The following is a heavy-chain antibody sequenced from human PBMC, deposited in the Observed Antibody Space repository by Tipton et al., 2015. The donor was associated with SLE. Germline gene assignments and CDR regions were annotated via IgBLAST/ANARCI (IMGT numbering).Heavy chain of an antibody. D-gene: IGHD3-22*01. CDR3: TGDSSGPLAFDI. Sequence: SLRLSCTASGFTFGDYAMSWVRQAPGKGLEWVGFIRSKAYGGTTEYAASVKGRFTISRDDSKSIAYLQMNSLKTEDTAVYYCTGDSSGPLAFDIWAQGTMVTASS. CDR1: GFTFGDYA. J-gene: IGHJ3*02. CDR2: IRSKAYGGTT. V-gene: IGHV3-49*04.